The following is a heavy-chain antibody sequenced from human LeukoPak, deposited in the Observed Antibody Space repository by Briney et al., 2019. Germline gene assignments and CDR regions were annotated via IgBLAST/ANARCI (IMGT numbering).Heavy chain of an antibody. D-gene: IGHD3-22*01. J-gene: IGHJ4*02. Sequence: PGGSLRLSCAASGFTFSSYGMHWVRQAPGKGLEWVAVIWYDGSNKYYADSVKGRFTTARDNSKNTLYLQMNSLRAEDTAVYYCARTYDSSGYYRPFDYWGQGTLVTVSS. CDR3: ARTYDSSGYYRPFDY. V-gene: IGHV3-33*01. CDR2: IWYDGSNK. CDR1: GFTFSSYG.